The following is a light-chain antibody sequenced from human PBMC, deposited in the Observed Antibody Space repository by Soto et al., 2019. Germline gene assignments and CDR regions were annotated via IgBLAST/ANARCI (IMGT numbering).Light chain of an antibody. J-gene: IGKJ1*01. V-gene: IGKV3-11*01. CDR1: QSVTTF. CDR3: PQRSNWPWT. CDR2: DAS. Sequence: EIVLTQSPATLSLSPGERATLSCRASQSVTTFLAWYQQKPGQAPRLLISDASDRATGIPARFSGSGSGTDFTLTISSLESEDFAVYYCPQRSNWPWTFGQGTKVEI.